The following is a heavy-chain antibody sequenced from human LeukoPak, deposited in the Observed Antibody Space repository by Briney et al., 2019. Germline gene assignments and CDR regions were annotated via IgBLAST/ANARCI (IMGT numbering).Heavy chain of an antibody. CDR3: ARGGKVMITMVRGALASRDAFDI. CDR2: IYHSGST. CDR1: GGSISSSNW. V-gene: IGHV4-4*02. Sequence: SETLSLTCAVAGGSISSSNWWSWVRQPPGKGLEGSGEIYHSGSTNYSRSLKSRVTISVGKPKHQFSLKLSSVTAADTAVYYCARGGKVMITMVRGALASRDAFDIWGQGTMVTVSS. J-gene: IGHJ3*02. D-gene: IGHD3-10*01.